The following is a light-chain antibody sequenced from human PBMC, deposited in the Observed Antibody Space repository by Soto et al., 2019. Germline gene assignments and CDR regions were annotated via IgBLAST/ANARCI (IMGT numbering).Light chain of an antibody. J-gene: IGKJ5*01. Sequence: EFVLMQSPGTLSLSPGQRHTLSCRASQTVRNNYLAWYQQKPGQAPRLLIYDASNRATGIPARFSGSGSGTDFTLTISSLEPEDLAVYYCQQRSNWPPITVGQGTRLEIK. V-gene: IGKV3-11*01. CDR1: QTVRNNY. CDR3: QQRSNWPPIT. CDR2: DAS.